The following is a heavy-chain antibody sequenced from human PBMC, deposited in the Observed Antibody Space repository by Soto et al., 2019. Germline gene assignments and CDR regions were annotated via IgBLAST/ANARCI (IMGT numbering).Heavy chain of an antibody. CDR2: IIPIFGTA. CDR3: ARVLFAYYGSGSYYKAWFDP. CDR1: GGTFSSYA. Sequence: EASVKVSCKASGGTFSSYAISWVRQAPGQGLEWMGGIIPIFGTANYAQKFQGRVTITADESTSTAYMELSSLRSEDTAVYYCARVLFAYYGSGSYYKAWFDPWGQGTLVTVSS. J-gene: IGHJ5*02. V-gene: IGHV1-69*13. D-gene: IGHD3-10*01.